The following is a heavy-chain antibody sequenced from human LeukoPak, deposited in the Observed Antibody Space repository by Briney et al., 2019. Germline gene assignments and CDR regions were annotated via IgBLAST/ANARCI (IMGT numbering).Heavy chain of an antibody. V-gene: IGHV4-4*07. D-gene: IGHD2-2*01. CDR1: GDSISYFY. Sequence: SETLSLTCSVSGDSISYFYWSWIRQAAGKGLEWIGRISGSGSTDYNASLKSRVTMSVDTSKNQLSLKVISVTAADTAVYYCARPARGYCSSTSCYDKAEYFQHWGQGTLVTVSS. CDR3: ARPARGYCSSTSCYDKAEYFQH. CDR2: ISGSGST. J-gene: IGHJ1*01.